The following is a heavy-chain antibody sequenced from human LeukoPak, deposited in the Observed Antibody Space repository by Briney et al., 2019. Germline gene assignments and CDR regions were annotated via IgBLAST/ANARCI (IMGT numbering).Heavy chain of an antibody. V-gene: IGHV4-61*02. CDR2: IYTSGST. CDR1: GGSISSGSYY. Sequence: SQTLSLTCTVSGGSISSGSYYWSWIRQPAGKGLERIGRIYTSGSTNYNPSLKSRVTISVDTSKNQFSLKLSSVTAADTAVYYCARTPSPPIWSGYWFYFDYWGQGTLVTVSS. CDR3: ARTPSPPIWSGYWFYFDY. J-gene: IGHJ4*02. D-gene: IGHD3-3*01.